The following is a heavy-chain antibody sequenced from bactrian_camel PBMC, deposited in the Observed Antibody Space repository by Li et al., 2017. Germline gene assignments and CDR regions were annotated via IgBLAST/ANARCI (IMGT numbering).Heavy chain of an antibody. CDR1: EPSSVPSD. V-gene: IGHV3S55*01. Sequence: VQLVESGGGHVQAGGSLRLSCTADEPSSVPSDISWYRRAPGKNCDLISTISTDGGTYYSDSVKGRFTVSQDNDRRTVYLQMDSLKPEDAAMYYCAAVEDRRLVATMALCNYWGGQGTQVTVS. CDR2: ISTDGGT. CDR3: AAVEDRRLVATMALCNYW. D-gene: IGHD4*01. J-gene: IGHJ4*01.